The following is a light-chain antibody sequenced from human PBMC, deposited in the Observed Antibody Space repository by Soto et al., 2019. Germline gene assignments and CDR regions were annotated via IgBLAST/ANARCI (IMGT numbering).Light chain of an antibody. Sequence: QSVLTQPPSASGTPGQRVTISCSGRSSNIGINSVTWYQQLPGTAPKLLIYSNNQRPSGVPDRFSGSKSGTSGSLAISGLQSGDEADYYCAAWDDSLNGYVFGTGTKLTVL. V-gene: IGLV1-44*01. CDR3: AAWDDSLNGYV. CDR1: SSNIGINS. J-gene: IGLJ1*01. CDR2: SNN.